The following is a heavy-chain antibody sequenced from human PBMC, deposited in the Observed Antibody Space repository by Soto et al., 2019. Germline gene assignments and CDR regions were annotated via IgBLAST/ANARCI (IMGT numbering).Heavy chain of an antibody. V-gene: IGHV4-59*01. Sequence: SETLSLTCTVSGGSISSYYWSWIRQPPGKGLEWIGYIYYSGSTNYNPPLKSRVTISVDTSKNQFSLKLSSVTAADTAVYYCARVRYDFWSGQPHAFDIWGQGTMVTVAS. J-gene: IGHJ3*02. CDR2: IYYSGST. CDR1: GGSISSYY. D-gene: IGHD3-3*01. CDR3: ARVRYDFWSGQPHAFDI.